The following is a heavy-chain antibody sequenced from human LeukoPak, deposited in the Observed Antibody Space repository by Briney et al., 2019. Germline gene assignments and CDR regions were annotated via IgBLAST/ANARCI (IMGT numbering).Heavy chain of an antibody. J-gene: IGHJ6*02. CDR3: ARGHGSGSSYYYYGMDV. V-gene: IGHV4-39*07. CDR2: IYHSGST. D-gene: IGHD3-10*01. Sequence: SETLSLTCTVSGGSISSSSYYWGWIRQPPGKGLEWIGSIYHSGSTYYNPSLKSRVTISVDTSKNQFSLKLSSVTAADTAVYYCARGHGSGSSYYYYGMDVWGQGTTVTVSS. CDR1: GGSISSSSYY.